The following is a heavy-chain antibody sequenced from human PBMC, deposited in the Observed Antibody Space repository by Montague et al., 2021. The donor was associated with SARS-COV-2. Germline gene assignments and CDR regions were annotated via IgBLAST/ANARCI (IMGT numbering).Heavy chain of an antibody. CDR2: IYTSGST. V-gene: IGHV4-61*02. CDR1: GGSISSGSYY. CDR3: ARESGSPTYYYYYGMDV. J-gene: IGHJ6*02. D-gene: IGHD1-26*01. Sequence: TLSLTCTVSGGSISSGSYYWSWIWQPAGKGLEWIGRIYTSGSTNYNPSLKSRVTISVDTSKNQFPLKLSSVTAADTAVYYCARESGSPTYYYYYGMDVWGQGTTVTVSS.